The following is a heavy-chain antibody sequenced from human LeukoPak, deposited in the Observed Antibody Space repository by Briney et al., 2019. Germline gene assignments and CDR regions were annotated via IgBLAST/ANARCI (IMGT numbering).Heavy chain of an antibody. J-gene: IGHJ4*02. CDR3: AKDVCGSCYSVDY. V-gene: IGHV3-30*18. D-gene: IGHD2-15*01. Sequence: GGSLRLSCAASGFTFSSYGMHWVRQAPGKGLEWVAVISYDGSNKYYADSVKGRFTISRDNSKNTLYLQKNSLRAEDAAVYYCAKDVCGSCYSVDYWGQGTLVTVSS. CDR2: ISYDGSNK. CDR1: GFTFSSYG.